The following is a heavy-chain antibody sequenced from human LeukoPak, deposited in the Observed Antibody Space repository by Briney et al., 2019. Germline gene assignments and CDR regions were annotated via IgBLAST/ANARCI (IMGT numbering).Heavy chain of an antibody. CDR2: IYYSGST. CDR3: ASLYYYGSGPLMDA. D-gene: IGHD3-10*01. CDR1: GGSISSYY. Sequence: SETLSLTCTVSGGSISSYYWSWIRQPPGKGLEWIGYIYYSGSTNYNPSLKSRVTISVDTSKNQFSLKLSSVTAADTAVYYCASLYYYGSGPLMDAWGQGTTVTVSS. V-gene: IGHV4-59*01. J-gene: IGHJ6*02.